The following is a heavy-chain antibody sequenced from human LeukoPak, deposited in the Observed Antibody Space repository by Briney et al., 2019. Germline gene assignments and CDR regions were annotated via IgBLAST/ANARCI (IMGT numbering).Heavy chain of an antibody. CDR2: ISSSGSTI. CDR1: GFTFSTYD. J-gene: IGHJ6*02. V-gene: IGHV3-48*03. CDR3: ARVSVSSGGYEINYYYYGMDG. D-gene: IGHD5-12*01. Sequence: GGSLRLSCAASGFTFSTYDMNWVRQAPGKGLEWVSYISSSGSTIYYADSVKGRFTISRDNAKNSLYLQMNSLTAEDTAVYYCARVSVSSGGYEINYYYYGMDGWGQGTTVTVSS.